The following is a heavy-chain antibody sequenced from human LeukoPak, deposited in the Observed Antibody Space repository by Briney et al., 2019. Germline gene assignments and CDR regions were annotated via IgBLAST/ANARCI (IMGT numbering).Heavy chain of an antibody. D-gene: IGHD3-22*01. V-gene: IGHV3-21*01. Sequence: GSRRLSCAASGFTFSTYTMNWVSQAPGKGLEWVSSISKTSDYIYYVDSVRGRSTISRDNAKNSLTLQMNNLRAEDTAVYYCARDITYYYDSSGYYYPVWGQGTLVLVSS. J-gene: IGHJ1*01. CDR3: ARDITYYYDSSGYYYPV. CDR2: ISKTSDYI. CDR1: GFTFSTYT.